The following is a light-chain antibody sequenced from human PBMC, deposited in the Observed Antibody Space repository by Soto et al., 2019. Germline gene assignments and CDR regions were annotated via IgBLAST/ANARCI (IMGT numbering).Light chain of an antibody. CDR1: QDISIH. V-gene: IGKV1-16*02. CDR2: GAS. Sequence: DIQMTQSPSSVSASVGDRVTIACRASQDISIHLAWFQQKPGKAPKSLIFGASSLQSGVPSKFSGSGSRTDFTLTIDSLQPEDFATYYCQQYHNYPPSFGQGTKVEIK. J-gene: IGKJ1*01. CDR3: QQYHNYPPS.